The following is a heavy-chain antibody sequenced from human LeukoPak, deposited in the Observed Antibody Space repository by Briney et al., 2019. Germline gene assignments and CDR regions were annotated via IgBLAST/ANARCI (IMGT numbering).Heavy chain of an antibody. V-gene: IGHV3-74*01. CDR2: INSDGSST. CDR1: GFTFSSYW. J-gene: IGHJ4*02. Sequence: GGSLRLSCAASGFTFSSYWMHWVRQAPGKGLVWVSRINSDGSSTSYADSVKGRFTISRDNAKNTLYLQMNSLRAEDAAVYYCARSGNHYDSSGAESPDYWGQGTLVTVSS. D-gene: IGHD3-22*01. CDR3: ARSGNHYDSSGAESPDY.